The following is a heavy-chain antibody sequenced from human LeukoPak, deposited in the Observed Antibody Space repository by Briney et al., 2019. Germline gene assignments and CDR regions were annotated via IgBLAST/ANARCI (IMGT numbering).Heavy chain of an antibody. D-gene: IGHD2-15*01. CDR3: AKDGTGDIVVVVAARALAFDI. CDR1: GFTFSSYA. V-gene: IGHV3-23*01. J-gene: IGHJ3*02. CDR2: NSGSGGST. Sequence: GGSLRLSCAASGFTFSSYAMSWVRQAPGKGLEWVSANSGSGGSTYYADSVKGRFTISRGNSKNTLYLQMNSLRAEDTAVYYCAKDGTGDIVVVVAARALAFDIWGQGTMVTVSS.